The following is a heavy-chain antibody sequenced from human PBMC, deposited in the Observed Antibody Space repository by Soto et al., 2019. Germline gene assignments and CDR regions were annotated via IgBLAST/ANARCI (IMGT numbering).Heavy chain of an antibody. CDR1: GFTFSTYG. CDR2: ISGSGGST. J-gene: IGHJ4*02. CDR3: AKDPATIAVAGTFDY. D-gene: IGHD6-19*01. Sequence: EVQLLESGGGLVQPWGSLRLSCAASGFTFSTYGMSWVRQAPGKGLEWVSIISGSGGSTYYADTVKGRFTISRDNSKNTLYLQMNSLRAEDTAVYYCAKDPATIAVAGTFDYWGQGTLVIVSS. V-gene: IGHV3-23*01.